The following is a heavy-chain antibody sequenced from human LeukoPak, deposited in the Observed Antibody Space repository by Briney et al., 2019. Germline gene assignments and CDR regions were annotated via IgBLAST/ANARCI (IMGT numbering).Heavy chain of an antibody. D-gene: IGHD3-22*01. CDR1: GYPFTSYY. Sequence: GASVKVSCKASGYPFTSYYMHWVRQAPGQGLEWMGIINPRGGSISYAQKFQGRVTMTRDTSTSTVYMELSSLRSEDTAVYYCARAESYYYDSSPTHNWFDPWGQGTLVTVSS. CDR3: ARAESYYYDSSPTHNWFDP. V-gene: IGHV1-46*01. J-gene: IGHJ5*02. CDR2: INPRGGSI.